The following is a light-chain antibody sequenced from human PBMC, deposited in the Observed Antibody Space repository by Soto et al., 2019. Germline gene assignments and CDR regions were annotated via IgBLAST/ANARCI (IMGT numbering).Light chain of an antibody. CDR1: QIITSNQ. Sequence: DIVLTQSPGTLSFSPGDRATLSCRASQIITSNQLAWYQHRPGQAPRLLNYGASSRAAGISDRFTGSGSGTDFTLTIKRLEPEGFAVYYCQQYGSAPYPFGQGARLDFK. V-gene: IGKV3-20*01. CDR2: GAS. CDR3: QQYGSAPYP. J-gene: IGKJ2*01.